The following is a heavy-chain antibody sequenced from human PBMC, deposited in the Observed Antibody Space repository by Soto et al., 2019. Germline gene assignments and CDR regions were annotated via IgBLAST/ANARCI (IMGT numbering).Heavy chain of an antibody. V-gene: IGHV3-23*01. Sequence: GGSLRLSCAASGFTFSSYAMNWVRQAPGKGLEWVSAISGSGGSTYYADSVKGRFTISRDNSKNTLYLQMNSLRAEDTAVYYCAKSLNDILTVYYSAAFDICGQGTIVTVSS. CDR2: ISGSGGST. CDR1: GFTFSSYA. CDR3: AKSLNDILTVYYSAAFDI. J-gene: IGHJ3*02. D-gene: IGHD3-9*01.